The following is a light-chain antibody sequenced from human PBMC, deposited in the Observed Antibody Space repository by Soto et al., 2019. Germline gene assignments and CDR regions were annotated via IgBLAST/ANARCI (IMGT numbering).Light chain of an antibody. V-gene: IGKV1-9*01. CDR3: QQFNSYPIT. J-gene: IGKJ5*01. CDR2: AAS. CDR1: QGISSN. Sequence: SRLTQSPSFLSASVGDRVTITCRASQGISSNLAWYQQKPGKAPKLLIYAASTLQSGVPSRFSGSGSGTEFTLTISSLQPEDFATYYCQQFNSYPITFGQGTRLEIK.